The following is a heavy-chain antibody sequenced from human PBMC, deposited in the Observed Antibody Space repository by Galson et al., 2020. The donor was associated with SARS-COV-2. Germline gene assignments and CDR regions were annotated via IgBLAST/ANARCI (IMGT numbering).Heavy chain of an antibody. CDR2: ISSSSSYI. J-gene: IGHJ5*02. CDR1: GFTFSSYS. D-gene: IGHD3-22*01. V-gene: IGHV3-21*01. CDR3: ARARHGRIAMWVVAPSEFDP. Sequence: KIGESLKISCAASGFTFSSYSMNWVRQAPGKGLEWVSSISSSSSYIYYADSVKGRFTISRDNAKNSLYLQMNSLRAEDTAVYYCARARHGRIAMWVVAPSEFDPWGQGTLVTVSS.